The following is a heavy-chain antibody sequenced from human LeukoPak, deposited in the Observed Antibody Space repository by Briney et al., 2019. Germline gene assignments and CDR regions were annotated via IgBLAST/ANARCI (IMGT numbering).Heavy chain of an antibody. Sequence: SETLSLTCAVYGGSFSGYYWSWIRQPPGKGLEWIGEINHSGSTNYNPSPKSRVTISVDTSKNQFSLKLSSVTATDTAVYYCAREKVRTIFGVVIKGGYWFDPWGQGTLVTVSS. V-gene: IGHV4-34*01. J-gene: IGHJ5*02. CDR3: AREKVRTIFGVVIKGGYWFDP. D-gene: IGHD3-3*01. CDR2: INHSGST. CDR1: GGSFSGYY.